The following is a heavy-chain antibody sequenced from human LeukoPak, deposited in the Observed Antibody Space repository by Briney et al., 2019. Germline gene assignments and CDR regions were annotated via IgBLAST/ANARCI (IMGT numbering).Heavy chain of an antibody. D-gene: IGHD3-22*01. CDR3: AKVYYDSSGYASGAFDI. V-gene: IGHV3-23*01. Sequence: PGGSLRLSCAASGFTLSSYAMSWVRQAPGKGLEWVSAISGSGGSTYYADSVKGRFTISRDNSKNTLYLQMNSLRAEDTSVYYCAKVYYDSSGYASGAFDIWGQGTMVTVSS. CDR1: GFTLSSYA. CDR2: ISGSGGST. J-gene: IGHJ3*02.